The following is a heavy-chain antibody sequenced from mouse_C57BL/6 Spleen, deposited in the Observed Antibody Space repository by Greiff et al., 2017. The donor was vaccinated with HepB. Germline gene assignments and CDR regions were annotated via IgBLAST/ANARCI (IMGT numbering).Heavy chain of an antibody. CDR3: AKTNDYDGYFDV. V-gene: IGHV2-5*01. CDR2: IWRGGST. D-gene: IGHD2-4*01. J-gene: IGHJ1*03. Sequence: QVQLKQSGPGLVQPSQSLSITCTVSGFSLTSYGVHWVRQSPGKGLEWLGVIWRGGSTDYNAAFMSRPSITKDNSKSQVFFKMNSLQADDTAIYYCAKTNDYDGYFDVWGTGTTVTVSS. CDR1: GFSLTSYG.